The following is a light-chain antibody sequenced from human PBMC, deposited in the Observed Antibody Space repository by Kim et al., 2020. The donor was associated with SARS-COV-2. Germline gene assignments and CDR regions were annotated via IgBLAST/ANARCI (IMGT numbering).Light chain of an antibody. CDR3: QQYNNWPIT. CDR1: QSISSN. V-gene: IGKV3-15*01. CDR2: GAS. Sequence: VSPWERATLSCRASQSISSNLAWYQQKPGQAPRPLIYGASARATDIPARFSGSGSGTEFTLTISSLQSEDFAVYYCQQYNNWPITFGQGTRLEIK. J-gene: IGKJ5*01.